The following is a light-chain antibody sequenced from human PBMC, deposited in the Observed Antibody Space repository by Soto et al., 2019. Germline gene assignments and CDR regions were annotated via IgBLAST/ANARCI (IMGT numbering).Light chain of an antibody. V-gene: IGKV3-20*01. CDR2: GAY. CDR1: QSVSSTY. J-gene: IGKJ2*02. Sequence: EIVLTQSPGTLSLSPGERATLSCRASQSVSSTYLAWYQQNPGQAPRRLIYGAYSKATGIPDRFSGSGSGTGFSLTLCRVGPEDFAVYFFQKNGRAACTFGQGTQLESK. CDR3: QKNGRAACT.